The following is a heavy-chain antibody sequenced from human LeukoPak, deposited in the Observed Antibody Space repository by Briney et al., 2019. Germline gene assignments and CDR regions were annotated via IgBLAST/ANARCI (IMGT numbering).Heavy chain of an antibody. Sequence: GGSLRLSCAASGFTFSSNNMNWVRQAPGKGLERVSYISSSGSTIYYAGSVKGRFTISRDNAKNSLYLQMNSLRDEDTAVYYCARGNRGDYWGQGTLVTVSS. CDR2: ISSSGSTI. CDR3: ARGNRGDY. CDR1: GFTFSSNN. J-gene: IGHJ4*02. D-gene: IGHD2/OR15-2a*01. V-gene: IGHV3-48*02.